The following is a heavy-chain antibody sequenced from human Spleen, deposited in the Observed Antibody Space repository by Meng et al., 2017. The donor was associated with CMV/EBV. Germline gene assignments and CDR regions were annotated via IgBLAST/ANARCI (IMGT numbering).Heavy chain of an antibody. D-gene: IGHD4/OR15-4a*01. CDR2: ISGSGGST. J-gene: IGHJ4*02. V-gene: IGHV3-23*01. Sequence: LSLTCAASGFTFSSYAMSWVRQAPGKGLEWVSAISGSGGSTYYADSVKGRFTISRDNSKNTLYLQMNSLRAEDRAVYYCAKGSVMVANSEYDYWGQGTLVTVSS. CDR3: AKGSVMVANSEYDY. CDR1: GFTFSSYA.